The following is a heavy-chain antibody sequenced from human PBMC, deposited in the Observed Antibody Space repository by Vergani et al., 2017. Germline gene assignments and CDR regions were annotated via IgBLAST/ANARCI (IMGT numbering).Heavy chain of an antibody. J-gene: IGHJ3*02. CDR1: GFSFSTYW. V-gene: IGHV5-51*01. CDR3: ARLGDGYYYHGFDI. Sequence: EVPLVQSGAEVKKPGESLKISCKGSGFSFSTYWIGWVRQMPGKGLEWMGLIFRGDSQIRSSLSFQGRVTISAEQSISTAYLQWYSLQASYTAMYYCARLGDGYYYHGFDIWGQGTAVTVSS. D-gene: IGHD3-3*01. CDR2: IFRGDSQI.